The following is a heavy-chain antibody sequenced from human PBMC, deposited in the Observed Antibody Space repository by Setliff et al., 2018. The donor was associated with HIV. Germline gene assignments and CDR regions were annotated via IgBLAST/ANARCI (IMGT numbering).Heavy chain of an antibody. CDR1: GGSISSGGYY. CDR2: IYYSGGT. D-gene: IGHD5-18*01. Sequence: KPSETLSLTCTVSGGSISSGGYYWSWIRQHPGKGLEWIGHIYYSGGTYYNPSPKSRVTISVDTSKNQISLKLSSVTAADTAMYYCARRGYSYVERVYYYYMDVWGKGTTVTVSS. J-gene: IGHJ6*03. V-gene: IGHV4-31*03. CDR3: ARRGYSYVERVYYYYMDV.